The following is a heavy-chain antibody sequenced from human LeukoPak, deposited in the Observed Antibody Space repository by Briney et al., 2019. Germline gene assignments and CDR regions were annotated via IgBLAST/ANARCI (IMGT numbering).Heavy chain of an antibody. V-gene: IGHV1-2*02. D-gene: IGHD2-15*01. CDR2: INPNSGGT. CDR1: GYTFTGYY. J-gene: IGHJ6*02. Sequence: PMASVKVSCKASGYTFTGYYMHWVRQAPGQGLEWMGWINPNSGGTNYAQKFRGRVTMTRDTSISTAYMELSRLRSDDTAVYYCASAVVAHYYYYYYGMDVWGQGTTVTVSS. CDR3: ASAVVAHYYYYYYGMDV.